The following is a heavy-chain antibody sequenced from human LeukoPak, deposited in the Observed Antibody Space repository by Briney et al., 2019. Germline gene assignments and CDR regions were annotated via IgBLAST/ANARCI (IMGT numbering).Heavy chain of an antibody. V-gene: IGHV3-7*01. D-gene: IGHD3-16*01. J-gene: IGHJ6*04. CDR3: ARELGFGGVLDV. Sequence: GRSLRLSCAASGFTFSSYGMHWVRQAPGKGLEWVANIKQDGSEKYYVDSVKGRFTISRDNAKNSLYLQMNSLRAEDTAVYYCARELGFGGVLDVWGKGTTVTISS. CDR2: IKQDGSEK. CDR1: GFTFSSYG.